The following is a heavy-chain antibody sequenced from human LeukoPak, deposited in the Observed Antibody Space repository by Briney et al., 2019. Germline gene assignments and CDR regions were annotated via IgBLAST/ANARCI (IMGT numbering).Heavy chain of an antibody. D-gene: IGHD5-12*01. CDR2: TRSKAYGGTT. J-gene: IGHJ4*02. V-gene: IGHV3-49*04. CDR1: GFTFGDYA. Sequence: PGGSLRLSCTASGFTFGDYAMSWVRQAPGKGLEWVGFTRSKAYGGTTEYAASVKGRFTISRDDSKSIAYLQMNSLKTEDTAVYYCTRVGYDAWGDYWGQGTLVTVSS. CDR3: TRVGYDAWGDY.